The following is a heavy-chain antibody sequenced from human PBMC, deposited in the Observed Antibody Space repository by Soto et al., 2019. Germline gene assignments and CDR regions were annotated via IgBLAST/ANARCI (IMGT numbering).Heavy chain of an antibody. V-gene: IGHV4-59*01. CDR2: IYYSGST. CDR3: GRDLGDYGDYGLYYYYMDV. Sequence: PSETLSLTCTVSGGSISSYYWGWIRQPPGKGLEWIGYIYYSGSTNYNPSLKSRVTISVDTSKNQFSLKLSSVTAADTAVYYCGRDLGDYGDYGLYYYYMDVWGKGTTVTVSS. J-gene: IGHJ6*03. D-gene: IGHD4-17*01. CDR1: GGSISSYY.